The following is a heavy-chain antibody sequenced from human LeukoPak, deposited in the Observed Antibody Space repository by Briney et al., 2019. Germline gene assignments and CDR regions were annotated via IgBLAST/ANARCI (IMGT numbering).Heavy chain of an antibody. CDR3: ARGLSGYDWRPSYYFDY. J-gene: IGHJ4*02. CDR2: IYYSGST. CDR1: GGSISSGGYY. D-gene: IGHD5-12*01. V-gene: IGHV4-31*03. Sequence: SQTLSLTCTVSGGSISSGGYYWSWIRQHPGKGLEWIGYIYYSGSTYYNPSLKGRVTISVDTSENQFSLKLSSVTAADTAVYYCARGLSGYDWRPSYYFDYWGQGTLVTVSS.